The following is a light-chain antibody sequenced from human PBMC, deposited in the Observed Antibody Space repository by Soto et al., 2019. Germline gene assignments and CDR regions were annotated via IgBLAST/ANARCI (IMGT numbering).Light chain of an antibody. V-gene: IGLV2-8*01. Sequence: QPVLTQPPSASGSPGQSVTISCTGTSGDIGGYNYVSWYQQHPGKAPKLIIYEVSRRPSGVPDRFSGSKSGNTASLTVSGLQAEDEADYYCNSYADNNLIFGGGTKLTVL. CDR2: EVS. CDR1: SGDIGGYNY. J-gene: IGLJ2*01. CDR3: NSYADNNLI.